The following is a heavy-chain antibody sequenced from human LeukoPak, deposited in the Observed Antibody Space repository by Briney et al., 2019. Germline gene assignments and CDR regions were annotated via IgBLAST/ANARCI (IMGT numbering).Heavy chain of an antibody. V-gene: IGHV3-7*01. CDR3: ADPGVGR. J-gene: IGHJ4*02. Sequence: GGSQRLSCAASGFTFSSYWMTWVRQAPGKGLEWVANIKQNGSENSYVDSVRGRFTISRDNAQNSLYLQMNSLRADDTAVYYCADPGVGRWGQGTLVTVS. CDR2: IKQNGSEN. D-gene: IGHD2-8*01. CDR1: GFTFSSYW.